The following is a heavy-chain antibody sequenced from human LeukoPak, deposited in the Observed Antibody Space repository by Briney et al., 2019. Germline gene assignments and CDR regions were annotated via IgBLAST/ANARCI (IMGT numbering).Heavy chain of an antibody. CDR2: FDYSGST. J-gene: IGHJ4*02. V-gene: IGHV4-59*01. D-gene: IGHD2-21*02. CDR3: ARAKYSSVVTQGFDY. Sequence: SETLSLTCTVSGASISNYYWNWIRQPPGKGLEWIAYFDYSGSTNYNPSLKSRVTTSVDTSKSQFSLKLTSVSAADTAVYYCARAKYSSVVTQGFDYWGQGILVTVSS. CDR1: GASISNYY.